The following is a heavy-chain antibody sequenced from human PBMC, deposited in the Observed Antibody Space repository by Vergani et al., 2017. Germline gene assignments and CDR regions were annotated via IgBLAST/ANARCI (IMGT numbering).Heavy chain of an antibody. Sequence: QVQLQASGPGRVKPSQTLSLTCTMSGGSISAGYYFWSWIRQPAGKGLEWLGHISASGNASHNPSLKTRVSMSVETSKNQFSLTVTSVTAADTAIYFCARRSGGYYSGGKVHPLRTAFDVWGHGTVVTVSS. D-gene: IGHD2-15*01. CDR3: ARRSGGYYSGGKVHPLRTAFDV. J-gene: IGHJ3*01. V-gene: IGHV4-61*02. CDR2: ISASGNA. CDR1: GGSISAGYYF.